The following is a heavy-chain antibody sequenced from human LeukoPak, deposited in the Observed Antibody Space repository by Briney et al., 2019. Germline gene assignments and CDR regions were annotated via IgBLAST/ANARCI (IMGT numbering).Heavy chain of an antibody. CDR1: GGSISSGGYY. V-gene: IGHV4-31*03. CDR2: IHYSGST. Sequence: SETLSLTCTVSGGSISSGGYYWSWIRQHPGKGLEWIGYIHYSGSTYYNPSLKSRVTISVDTSKNQFSLKLSSVTAADTAVYYCARDPAYCGGDCYIDAFDIWGQGTMVTVPS. J-gene: IGHJ3*02. CDR3: ARDPAYCGGDCYIDAFDI. D-gene: IGHD2-21*02.